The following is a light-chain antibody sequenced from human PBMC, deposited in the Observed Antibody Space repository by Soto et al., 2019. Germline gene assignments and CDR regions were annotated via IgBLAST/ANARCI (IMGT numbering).Light chain of an antibody. J-gene: IGLJ3*02. CDR1: SSDVGGYNW. V-gene: IGLV2-14*03. Sequence: QSALTQPASVSGSPGQSITISCTGTSSDVGGYNWVAWYQQHPGKAPKLMICDVSNRPSGVSNRFSGSKSGNTASLTISGLQAEDEADHYCSSYTSSNSVVFGGGTKVTVL. CDR2: DVS. CDR3: SSYTSSNSVV.